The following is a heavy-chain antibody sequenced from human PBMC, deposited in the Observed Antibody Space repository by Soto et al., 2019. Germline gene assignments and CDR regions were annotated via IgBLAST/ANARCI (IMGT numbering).Heavy chain of an antibody. J-gene: IGHJ6*02. CDR2: IYYSGST. CDR1: GGTISSWY. Sequence: PSETLSLTCTVSGGTISSWYWSWIRQPPGKGLEWIGYIYYSGSTNCNPSLKSRVTISVDTSKNQFSLKLNSVTAADTAVYYCARDLWGYCGTDCYPLDVWGQGTTVTVSS. CDR3: ARDLWGYCGTDCYPLDV. V-gene: IGHV4-59*01. D-gene: IGHD2-21*02.